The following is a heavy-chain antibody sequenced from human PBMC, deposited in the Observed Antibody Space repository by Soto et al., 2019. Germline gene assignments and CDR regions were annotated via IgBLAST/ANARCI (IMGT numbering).Heavy chain of an antibody. V-gene: IGHV3-23*01. CDR3: AKDPHSPMRLNWFDP. D-gene: IGHD2-2*01. Sequence: PGGSLRLSCAASGFTFSSYAMSWVRQAPGKGLEWVSAISGSGGSTYYADSVKGRFTISRDNSKNTLYLQMNSLRAEDTAVYYCAKDPHSPMRLNWFDPWGQGTLVTVSS. CDR2: ISGSGGST. J-gene: IGHJ5*02. CDR1: GFTFSSYA.